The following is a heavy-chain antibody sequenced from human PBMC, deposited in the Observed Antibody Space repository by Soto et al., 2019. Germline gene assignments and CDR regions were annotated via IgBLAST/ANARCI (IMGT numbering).Heavy chain of an antibody. CDR1: GYTFTSYD. Sequence: ASVKVSCKASGYTFTSYDINWVRQATGQGLEWMGGMNPISGNTGYAQKFQGRVTMTTDESMSTAYMELSSLRSEDTAVYYCARDSGLSLFAFDIWGQGTMVTVSS. D-gene: IGHD6-25*01. CDR3: ARDSGLSLFAFDI. V-gene: IGHV1-8*01. J-gene: IGHJ3*02. CDR2: MNPISGNT.